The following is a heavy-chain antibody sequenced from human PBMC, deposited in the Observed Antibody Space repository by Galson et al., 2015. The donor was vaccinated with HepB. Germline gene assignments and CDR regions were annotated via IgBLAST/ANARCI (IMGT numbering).Heavy chain of an antibody. CDR1: GFTFDDYA. CDR3: AKDFLSYCSSTSCSGIGPFDF. V-gene: IGHV3-9*01. J-gene: IGHJ3*01. CDR2: ISWNSGSI. Sequence: SLRLSCAASGFTFDDYAMHWVRQAPGKGLEWVSGISWNSGSIGYADSVKGRFTISRDNAKNSLYLQMNSLRAEDTALYYCAKDFLSYCSSTSCSGIGPFDFWDKPTMGTASS. D-gene: IGHD2-2*01.